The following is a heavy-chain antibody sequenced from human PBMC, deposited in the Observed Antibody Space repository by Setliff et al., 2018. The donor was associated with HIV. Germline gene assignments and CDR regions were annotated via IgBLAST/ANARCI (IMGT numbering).Heavy chain of an antibody. CDR3: AHSTFVAAAGGFDY. D-gene: IGHD6-13*01. CDR2: IHYTGST. Sequence: SETLSLTCSVSGGSVSSVNYYWSWIRQPPGKGLEWIGYIHYTGSTTYNPSLKSRLTITKDTSKNQVVLTMTNMDPVDTATYYCAHSTFVAAAGGFDYWGQGTLVTVSS. J-gene: IGHJ4*02. V-gene: IGHV4-61*01. CDR1: GGSVSSVNYY.